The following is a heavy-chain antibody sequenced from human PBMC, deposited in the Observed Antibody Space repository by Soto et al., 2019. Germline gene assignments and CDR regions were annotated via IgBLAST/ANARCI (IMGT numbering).Heavy chain of an antibody. J-gene: IGHJ4*02. Sequence: ASVKFSCKTSGYTFSSYGITWVRQAHGQGLEWMGWISAYDGNTRYAQEFQGRVTLTTDTSTGTAYMELTSLRSDDTAVYYCARDHSIYASGWYFDYWGQGALVTVSS. D-gene: IGHD6-19*01. CDR3: ARDHSIYASGWYFDY. V-gene: IGHV1-18*01. CDR1: GYTFSSYG. CDR2: ISAYDGNT.